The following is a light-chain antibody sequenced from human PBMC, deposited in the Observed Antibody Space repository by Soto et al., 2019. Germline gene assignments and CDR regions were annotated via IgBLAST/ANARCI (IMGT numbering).Light chain of an antibody. V-gene: IGLV2-23*02. J-gene: IGLJ3*02. Sequence: QPVLTQPASVSGSPGQSITISCPGTSSDVGSYNLVSWYQQHPGKAPKLMIYEVSKRPSGVSNRFSGSKSGNTASLTISGLQAEDEADYYCCSYAGSRAAVFGGGTKLTVL. CDR2: EVS. CDR1: SSDVGSYNL. CDR3: CSYAGSRAAV.